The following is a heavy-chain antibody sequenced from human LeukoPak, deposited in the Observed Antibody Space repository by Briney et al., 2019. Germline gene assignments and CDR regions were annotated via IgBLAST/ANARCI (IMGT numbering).Heavy chain of an antibody. D-gene: IGHD2-15*01. CDR2: IYYSGST. CDR1: GGSISSSSYY. V-gene: IGHV4-39*07. J-gene: IGHJ4*02. Sequence: SETLSLTCTVSGGSISSSSYYWGWIRQPPGKGLEWIGSIYYSGSTYYNPSLKSRVTISVDTSKNQFSLKLSSVTAADTAVYYCARGPGYCSGGSCPIDYWGQGTLVTVSS. CDR3: ARGPGYCSGGSCPIDY.